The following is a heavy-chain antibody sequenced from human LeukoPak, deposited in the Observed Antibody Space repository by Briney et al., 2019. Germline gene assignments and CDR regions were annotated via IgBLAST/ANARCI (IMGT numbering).Heavy chain of an antibody. CDR2: INPNSGGT. V-gene: IGHV1-2*02. J-gene: IGHJ4*02. CDR1: GYTFTGYY. CDR3: ARSIAAADSHVDY. D-gene: IGHD6-13*01. Sequence: ASVKVSCKASGYTFTGYYMHWVRQAPGQGLEWMGWINPNSGGTNYAQKFQGRVTMTRDTSISTAYMELSRLRSDDTALYYGARSIAAADSHVDYWGQGTLVTVSS.